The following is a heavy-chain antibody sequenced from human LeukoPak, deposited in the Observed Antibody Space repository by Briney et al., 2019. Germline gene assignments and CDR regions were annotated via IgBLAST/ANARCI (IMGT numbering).Heavy chain of an antibody. V-gene: IGHV3-74*01. D-gene: IGHD3-9*01. J-gene: IGHJ4*02. CDR2: IKEDGTYT. Sequence: GGSLRLSCAASGFSFSKYWMHWVRQTPGEGLVWVARIKEDGTYTSYADSVKGRFTISRDNARNTVFLQMNSLRAEDTAVYYCARGFDMGITPGDDFDFWGQGTLVTVSS. CDR1: GFSFSKYW. CDR3: ARGFDMGITPGDDFDF.